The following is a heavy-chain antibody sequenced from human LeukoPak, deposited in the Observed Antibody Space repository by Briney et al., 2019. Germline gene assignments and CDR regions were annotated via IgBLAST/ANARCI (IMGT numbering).Heavy chain of an antibody. CDR2: IRYDGSNK. J-gene: IGHJ4*02. V-gene: IGHV3-30*02. D-gene: IGHD6-13*01. CDR3: AKDSLKAAGGIGDYFDY. Sequence: GGSLRLSCAASGFTFSSYGMHWVRQAPGKGLEWVAFIRYDGSNKYYADSVKGRFTISRDNSKNTLYLQMNSLRAEDTAVYYCAKDSLKAAGGIGDYFDYWGQGTLVTVSS. CDR1: GFTFSSYG.